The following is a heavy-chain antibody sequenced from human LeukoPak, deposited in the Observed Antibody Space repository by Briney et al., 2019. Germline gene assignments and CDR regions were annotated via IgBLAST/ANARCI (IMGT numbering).Heavy chain of an antibody. CDR1: GGSISSYY. CDR2: IYYTGST. CDR3: AGVYRSAKYYFDS. V-gene: IGHV4-59*01. J-gene: IGHJ4*02. Sequence: SETLSLTCIVSGGSISSYYWSWIRQPPGKGLEWIGYIYYTGSTEYHPSLKSRVTISLDTSKNQFSLKLTSVTAADTAVYYCAGVYRSAKYYFDSGARETLVGVSS. D-gene: IGHD5/OR15-5a*01.